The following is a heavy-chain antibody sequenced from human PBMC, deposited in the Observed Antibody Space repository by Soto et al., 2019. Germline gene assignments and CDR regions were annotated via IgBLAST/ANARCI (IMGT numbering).Heavy chain of an antibody. V-gene: IGHV3-21*01. CDR1: GFTFSSYS. Sequence: PGGSLRLSCAASGFTFSSYSMNWVRQAPGKGLEWVSSISSSSSYIYYADSVKGRFTISRDNAKNSLYLQMNSLRAEDTAVYYCARDIQSPIPLCYFDYWGQGTLVTVSS. CDR2: ISSSSSYI. J-gene: IGHJ4*02. CDR3: ARDIQSPIPLCYFDY.